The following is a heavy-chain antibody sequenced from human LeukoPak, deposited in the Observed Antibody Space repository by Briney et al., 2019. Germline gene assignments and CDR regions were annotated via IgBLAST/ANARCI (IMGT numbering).Heavy chain of an antibody. Sequence: PSETLSLTCTVSGGSISSSSYYWGWIRQPPGKGLEWIGSIYYSGSTYYNPSLKSRVTISVDTSKNQFSLKLSSVTAADTAVYYCARHPAIRRANWFDPWGQGTLVTVSS. CDR3: ARHPAIRRANWFDP. CDR1: GGSISSSSYY. V-gene: IGHV4-39*01. J-gene: IGHJ5*02. CDR2: IYYSGST.